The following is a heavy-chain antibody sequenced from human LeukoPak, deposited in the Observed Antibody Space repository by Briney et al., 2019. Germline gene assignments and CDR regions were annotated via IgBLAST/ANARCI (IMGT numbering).Heavy chain of an antibody. CDR3: ASIPGYYGSGY. D-gene: IGHD3-10*01. CDR1: GFTFSSYE. Sequence: PGGSLRLSCAASGFTFSSYEMNWVRQAPGKGLEWVSYISSSGTTIHYADSVKGRVTISRDNAKNSLYLQMNSLRAEDTAVYYCASIPGYYGSGYWGQGTLVTVSS. CDR2: ISSSGTTI. J-gene: IGHJ4*02. V-gene: IGHV3-48*03.